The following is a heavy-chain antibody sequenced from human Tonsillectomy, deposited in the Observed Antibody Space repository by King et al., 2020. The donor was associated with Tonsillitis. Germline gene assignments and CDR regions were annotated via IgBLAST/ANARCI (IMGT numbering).Heavy chain of an antibody. CDR1: DGSFNGYY. V-gene: IGHV4-34*01. Sequence: HVQLQQWGAGLLKPSETLSLTCAVYDGSFNGYYWSWIRQPPGKGLEWIGEINHFRTTNNNLSLKSRVTISVDTSKNQFSLRLTSVTAADTAVYYCARGSRLGEYYYFDQWDQGTLVTVSS. CDR2: INHFRTT. D-gene: IGHD2/OR15-2a*01. J-gene: IGHJ4*02. CDR3: ARGSRLGEYYYFDQ.